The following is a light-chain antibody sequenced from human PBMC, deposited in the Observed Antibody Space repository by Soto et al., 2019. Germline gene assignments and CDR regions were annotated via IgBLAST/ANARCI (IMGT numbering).Light chain of an antibody. V-gene: IGKV1-6*01. Sequence: AIQMTHSPSSLSASVGDRVTITCRASQVIRNYLGWYQQRPGQAPKLLIYATSNFQTGVPSRFSGSGSGTDFTLTISSLQPEDFATYYCQQDYSYPRTFGQGTKVEIK. CDR2: ATS. J-gene: IGKJ1*01. CDR3: QQDYSYPRT. CDR1: QVIRNY.